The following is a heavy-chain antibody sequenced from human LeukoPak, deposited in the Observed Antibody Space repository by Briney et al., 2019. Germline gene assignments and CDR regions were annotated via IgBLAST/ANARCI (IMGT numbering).Heavy chain of an antibody. D-gene: IGHD2-2*01. J-gene: IGHJ6*03. CDR3: ARERIVVVPAAPEKYYCYYYMDV. V-gene: IGHV4-61*02. Sequence: PSQTLSLTCTVSGGSISSGSYYWSWIRQPAGKGLEWIGRIYTSGSTNYNPSLKSRVTMSVDTSKNQFSLKLSSVTAADTAVYYCARERIVVVPAAPEKYYCYYYMDVWGKGTTVTVSS. CDR2: IYTSGST. CDR1: GGSISSGSYY.